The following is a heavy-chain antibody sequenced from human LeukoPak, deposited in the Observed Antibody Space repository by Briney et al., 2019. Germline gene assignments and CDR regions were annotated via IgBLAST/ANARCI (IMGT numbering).Heavy chain of an antibody. CDR1: GGSISSDY. CDR3: ARHPAAFLEWLPYSNWFDP. D-gene: IGHD3-3*02. Sequence: SETLSLTCTVSGGSISSDYWSWIRQPPGKGLEWIGSIYHSGSTYYNPSLKSRVTISVDTSKNQFSLKLSSVTAADTAVYYCARHPAAFLEWLPYSNWFDPWGQGTLVTVSS. CDR2: IYHSGST. J-gene: IGHJ5*02. V-gene: IGHV4-59*08.